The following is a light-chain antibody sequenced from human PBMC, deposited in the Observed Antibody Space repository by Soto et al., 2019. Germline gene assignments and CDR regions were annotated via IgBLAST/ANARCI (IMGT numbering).Light chain of an antibody. CDR2: DAS. Sequence: DIQMTQSPSSLSASVGDRVTITCRASQGISNYLAWYQQKPGKAPKLLIYDASYLETGVPSRFSGSGSGTDFTFTISSLQPEDIATYYCQQYDTLPTFGPGTKVDIK. CDR3: QQYDTLPT. J-gene: IGKJ3*01. CDR1: QGISNY. V-gene: IGKV1-33*01.